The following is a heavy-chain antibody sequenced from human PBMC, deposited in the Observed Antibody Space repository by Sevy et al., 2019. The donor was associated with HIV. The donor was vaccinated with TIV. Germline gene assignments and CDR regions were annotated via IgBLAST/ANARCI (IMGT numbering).Heavy chain of an antibody. CDR2: IRFDGSDK. Sequence: GGSLRLSCGASGSIFGLYGMHWVRQAPGKGLEWVAFIRFDGSDKYYADSVKGRFTISRDNSKNTLYLQMNSLRPEDTALYYCAKDLESYSSSWPYCFDYWGQGTLVTVSS. CDR3: AKDLESYSSSWPYCFDY. D-gene: IGHD6-13*01. J-gene: IGHJ4*02. CDR1: GSIFGLYG. V-gene: IGHV3-30*02.